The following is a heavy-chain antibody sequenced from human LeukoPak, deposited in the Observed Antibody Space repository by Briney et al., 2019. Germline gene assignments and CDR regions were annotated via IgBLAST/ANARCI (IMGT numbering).Heavy chain of an antibody. V-gene: IGHV3-7*04. CDR3: ARGRGVGATALDY. J-gene: IGHJ4*02. CDR2: IKQDGSEK. Sequence: GGSLRLSCVASGFTFSSRDWMTWVRQAPGKGLEWVANIKQDGSEKNYVDSVKGRFTISRDNAKNSVDLQMNSLRVEDTAVYYCARGRGVGATALDYWGQGTLVTVSS. CDR1: GFTFSSRDW. D-gene: IGHD1-26*01.